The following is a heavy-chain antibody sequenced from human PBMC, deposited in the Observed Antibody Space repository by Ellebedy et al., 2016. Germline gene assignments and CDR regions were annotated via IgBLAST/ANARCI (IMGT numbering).Heavy chain of an antibody. CDR1: GFTLNTYA. Sequence: GESLKIPCAASGFTLNTYAMTWIRQAAGEGLEWVSAITGDTGTTYYADSVKGRFTISRDISRNTLYLQMNSLRVEDTALYYCVKGASSGSWVTMEYWGQGALVTVSS. D-gene: IGHD6-13*01. V-gene: IGHV3-23*01. CDR3: VKGASSGSWVTMEY. CDR2: ITGDTGTT. J-gene: IGHJ4*02.